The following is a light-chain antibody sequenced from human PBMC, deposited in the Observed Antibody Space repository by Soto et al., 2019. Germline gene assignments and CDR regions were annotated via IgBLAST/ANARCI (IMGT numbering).Light chain of an antibody. CDR3: QVWDSSSDHPVV. Sequence: SYELTQPPSVSVAPGQTARITCGGNNIGGKSVHWYQQKPGQAPVLVVYDDSDRPSGIPDRFSGSNSGDTATLTIRRVEAGDEADYYCQVWDSSSDHPVVFGTGTKVTVL. CDR1: NIGGKS. V-gene: IGLV3-21*02. J-gene: IGLJ1*01. CDR2: DDS.